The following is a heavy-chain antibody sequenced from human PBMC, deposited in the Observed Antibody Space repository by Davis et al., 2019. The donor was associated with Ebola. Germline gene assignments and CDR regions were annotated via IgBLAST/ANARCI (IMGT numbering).Heavy chain of an antibody. CDR2: IDWDDDK. CDR3: ARMIITIFGVAPYGMDV. J-gene: IGHJ6*02. CDR1: GFSLSTSGMC. D-gene: IGHD3-3*01. Sequence: SGPTLVKPTQTLTLTCTFSGFSLSTSGMCVSWIRQPPGKALEWLARIDWDDDKYYSTSLKTRLTISKDTSKNQVVLTMTNMDPVDTATYYCARMIITIFGVAPYGMDVWGQGTTVTVSS. V-gene: IGHV2-70*11.